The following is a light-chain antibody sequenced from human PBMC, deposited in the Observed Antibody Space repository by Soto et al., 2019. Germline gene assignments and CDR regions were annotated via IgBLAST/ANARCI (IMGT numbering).Light chain of an antibody. Sequence: QSVLTQPASVSGSPGQSITISCTGTSSDVGRYKLVSEYRQHPGKAPKLMIDEGSNGPIGVPNRFSGSTSGNTTSLTISGLQAENEADYYCCSYAGSSTHVVFGGGTKLTV. CDR2: EGS. V-gene: IGLV2-23*01. CDR1: SSDVGRYKL. CDR3: CSYAGSSTHVV. J-gene: IGLJ2*01.